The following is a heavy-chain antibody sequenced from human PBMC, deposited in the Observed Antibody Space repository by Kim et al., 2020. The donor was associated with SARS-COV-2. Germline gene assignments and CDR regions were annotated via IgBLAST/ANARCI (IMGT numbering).Heavy chain of an antibody. V-gene: IGHV3-30*18. D-gene: IGHD4-17*01. CDR3: AKVRTTVTPLYYYYYGMDV. Sequence: GGSLRLSCAASGFTFSSYGMHWVRQAPGKGLEWVAVISYDGSNKYYADSVKGRFTISRDNFKNTLYLQMNSLRAEDTAVYYCAKVRTTVTPLYYYYYGMDVWGQGTTVTVSS. J-gene: IGHJ6*02. CDR1: GFTFSSYG. CDR2: ISYDGSNK.